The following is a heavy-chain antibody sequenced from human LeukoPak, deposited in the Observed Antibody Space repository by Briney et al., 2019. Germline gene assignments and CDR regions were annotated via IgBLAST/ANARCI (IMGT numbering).Heavy chain of an antibody. CDR3: ARGVGLTQGGTFDY. CDR1: GGSFSGYY. D-gene: IGHD1-26*01. J-gene: IGHJ4*02. Sequence: SETLSLTCAVYGGSFSGYYWSWIRQPPGKGLEWIGEINHSGSTNYNPSLKSRVTISVDTSKNQLSLKLSSVTAADTAVYYCARGVGLTQGGTFDYWGQGTLVTVSS. V-gene: IGHV4-34*01. CDR2: INHSGST.